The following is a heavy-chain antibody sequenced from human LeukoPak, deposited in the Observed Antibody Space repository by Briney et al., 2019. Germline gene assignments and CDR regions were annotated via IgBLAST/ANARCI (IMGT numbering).Heavy chain of an antibody. CDR1: GGSISDDY. CDR3: ARLPNYDDYVRDY. D-gene: IGHD4-17*01. CDR2: IYDNGRT. Sequence: SETLSLTCTVSGGSISDDYWSWIRQPPGKGLEWIAFIYDNGRTSYNPSLQSRVTISGDTSKKQFSLKLDSLTAADTAVCFCARLPNYDDYVRDYWGQGILVTVSS. V-gene: IGHV4-59*01. J-gene: IGHJ4*02.